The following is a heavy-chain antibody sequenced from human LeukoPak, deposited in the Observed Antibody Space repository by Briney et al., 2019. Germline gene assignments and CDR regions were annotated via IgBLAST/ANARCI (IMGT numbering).Heavy chain of an antibody. V-gene: IGHV4-30-4*01. CDR3: ASARGYSYGLEDY. J-gene: IGHJ4*02. Sequence: SETLSLTCTVSGGSISSGDYYWSWIRQPPGKGLEWIGYIYYSGSTYYNPSLKSRVTISVDTSKNQFSLKLSSVTAADTAVYYCASARGYSYGLEDYWGQGTLVTVPS. CDR1: GGSISSGDYY. D-gene: IGHD5-18*01. CDR2: IYYSGST.